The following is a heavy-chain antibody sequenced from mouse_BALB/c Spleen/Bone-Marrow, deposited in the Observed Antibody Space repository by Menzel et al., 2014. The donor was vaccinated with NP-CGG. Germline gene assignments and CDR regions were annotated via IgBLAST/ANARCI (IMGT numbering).Heavy chain of an antibody. CDR2: INPTSGYT. J-gene: IGHJ4*01. Sequence: QVQLQQSGAELAKPGASVKLSCKASGYTFTSYWMHRVKQRPGQGLEWIGYINPTSGYTEYNQKFKDKATLTADNSSSTAYMRLGRLTSEDSAVYYCATGYYAMDSWGQGSSVTVSS. CDR1: GYTFTSYW. V-gene: IGHV1-7*01. CDR3: ATGYYAMDS.